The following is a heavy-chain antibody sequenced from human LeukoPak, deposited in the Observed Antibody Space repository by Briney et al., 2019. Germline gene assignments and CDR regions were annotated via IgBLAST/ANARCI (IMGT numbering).Heavy chain of an antibody. V-gene: IGHV1-2*02. CDR3: GRGRLPTIGVVNPSYYFDY. CDR2: INPNSGGT. J-gene: IGHJ4*02. Sequence: ASVKVSCKASGYTFTGYYIHWVRQAPGQGLEWMGWINPNSGGTNYAQKLQGRVTVTWDTSISTAYIDLSSLTSDDTAVYYCGRGRLPTIGVVNPSYYFDYWGQGTLVTVSS. CDR1: GYTFTGYY. D-gene: IGHD3-22*01.